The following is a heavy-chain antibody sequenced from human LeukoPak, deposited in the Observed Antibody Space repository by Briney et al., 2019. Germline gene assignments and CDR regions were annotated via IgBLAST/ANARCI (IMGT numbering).Heavy chain of an antibody. J-gene: IGHJ4*02. D-gene: IGHD6-19*01. Sequence: GGSPRLSCAASGFTFSDHYMDWVRQAPGKGLEWVSYISSSSSTIYYGDSVKGRFTISRDNAENSLYLQMNGLRAEDTAVYFCARNGASSGRPYHLDYWGQGTLVTVSS. V-gene: IGHV3-48*01. CDR2: ISSSSSTI. CDR1: GFTFSDHY. CDR3: ARNGASSGRPYHLDY.